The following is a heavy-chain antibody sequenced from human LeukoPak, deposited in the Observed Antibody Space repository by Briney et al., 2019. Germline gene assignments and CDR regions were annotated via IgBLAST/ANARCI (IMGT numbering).Heavy chain of an antibody. J-gene: IGHJ4*02. V-gene: IGHV1-46*01. CDR3: ARETRGVPGAIAAVKGFDY. D-gene: IGHD6-13*01. CDR1: GYTFTSYD. CDR2: INPSGGST. Sequence: GASVKVSCKASGYTFTSYDINWVRQAPGQGLEWMGIINPSGGSTSYTQKFQGRVTMTRDMSTSTVYMELSSLRSEDTAVYYCARETRGVPGAIAAVKGFDYWGQGTLVTVSS.